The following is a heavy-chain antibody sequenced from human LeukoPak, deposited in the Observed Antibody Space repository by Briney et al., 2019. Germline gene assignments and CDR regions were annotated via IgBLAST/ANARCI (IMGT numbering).Heavy chain of an antibody. CDR3: ARGLLIAAAGTHRGGWVY. V-gene: IGHV4-39*07. J-gene: IGHJ4*02. Sequence: SETLSLTCTVSGGSISSDNYYWSWIRQPPGKGLEWIGEINHSGSTNYNPSLKSRVTISVDTSKNQFSLKLSSVTAADTAVYYCARGLLIAAAGTHRGGWVYWGQGTLVTVSS. CDR1: GGSISSDNYY. D-gene: IGHD6-13*01. CDR2: INHSGST.